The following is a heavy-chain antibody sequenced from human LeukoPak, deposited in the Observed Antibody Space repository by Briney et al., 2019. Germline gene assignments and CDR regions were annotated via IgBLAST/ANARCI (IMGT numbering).Heavy chain of an antibody. CDR2: ISFDGGNK. CDR3: ARDRYGDYGREIDY. Sequence: GGSLRLSCAASGFTFSSYAMHWVRQAPGKGLEWPAVISFDGGNKNYADSVKARFTISRDNSKDTLYLQVNSLRAEDTAVYYCARDRYGDYGREIDYWGQGTLVTVSS. CDR1: GFTFSSYA. V-gene: IGHV3-30-3*01. D-gene: IGHD4-17*01. J-gene: IGHJ4*02.